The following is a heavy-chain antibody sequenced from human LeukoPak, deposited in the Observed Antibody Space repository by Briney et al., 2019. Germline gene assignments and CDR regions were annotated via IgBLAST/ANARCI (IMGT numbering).Heavy chain of an antibody. CDR3: ARRLIIAAAGFDY. J-gene: IGHJ4*02. V-gene: IGHV4-34*01. D-gene: IGHD6-13*01. CDR1: GGSFSGYY. Sequence: SETLSLTCAVYGGSFSGYYWSWIRQPPGKGLEWIGEINHSGSTNYNPSLKSRVTISVDTSKNQFSLKLSSVTAADTAVYYCARRLIIAAAGFDYCGQGTLVTVSS. CDR2: INHSGST.